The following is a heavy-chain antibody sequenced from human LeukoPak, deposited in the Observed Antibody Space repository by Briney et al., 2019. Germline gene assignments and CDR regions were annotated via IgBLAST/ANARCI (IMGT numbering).Heavy chain of an antibody. CDR2: TYASGST. D-gene: IGHD3-10*01. Sequence: SETLSLTCSVTGGSISSYYWTWIRQPAGKGLEWIGRTYASGSTNYNPSLKSRVTLALDTSKNQFSLKLSSVTAADTAVYYCAREAVYYGSGSLDYWGQGTLVTVSS. V-gene: IGHV4-4*07. CDR3: AREAVYYGSGSLDY. J-gene: IGHJ4*02. CDR1: GGSISSYY.